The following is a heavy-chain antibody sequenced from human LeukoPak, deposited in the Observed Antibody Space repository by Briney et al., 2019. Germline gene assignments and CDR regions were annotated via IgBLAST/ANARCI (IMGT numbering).Heavy chain of an antibody. CDR3: ARAPFDY. J-gene: IGHJ4*02. V-gene: IGHV3-74*01. Sequence: GESLRLSCEASGFTFSSYYMHWVRQAPGKGLVWVSRINNDGSSTNYADSVKGRFTISRDNAKNTLYLQMNSLRVEDTAMYYCARAPFDYWGQGTLVTVSS. CDR1: GFTFSSYY. CDR2: INNDGSST.